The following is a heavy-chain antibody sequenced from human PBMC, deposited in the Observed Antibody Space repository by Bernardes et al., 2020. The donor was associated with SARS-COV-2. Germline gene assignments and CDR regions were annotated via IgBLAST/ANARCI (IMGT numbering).Heavy chain of an antibody. CDR2: VDEDGSII. CDR3: ARDFGGNSDY. D-gene: IGHD2-21*01. J-gene: IGHJ4*02. V-gene: IGHV3-74*01. Sequence: GSLRLSCAGSGFTFSSFWMHWVRQVPGKGLVWVSHVDEDGSIINYADSVRGRFTISRDIADNTLYLQMNSLRAEDTAVYYCARDFGGNSDYWGQGTLVTVSS. CDR1: GFTFSSFW.